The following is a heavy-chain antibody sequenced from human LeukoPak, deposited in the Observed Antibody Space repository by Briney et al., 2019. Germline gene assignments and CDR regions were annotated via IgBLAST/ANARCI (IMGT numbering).Heavy chain of an antibody. V-gene: IGHV3-48*02. J-gene: IGHJ4*02. CDR2: VSGSSSTS. CDR3: ARPKTSSGDIDY. CDR1: GFTFSTYS. D-gene: IGHD3-10*01. Sequence: PGGSLRLSCAASGFTFSTYSMSWVRQAPGKGLEWVSYVSGSSSTSSYADSVKGRFTISRDNAKNSLYLQMNSLRDEDTAVYYCARPKTSSGDIDYWGQGTLVTVSS.